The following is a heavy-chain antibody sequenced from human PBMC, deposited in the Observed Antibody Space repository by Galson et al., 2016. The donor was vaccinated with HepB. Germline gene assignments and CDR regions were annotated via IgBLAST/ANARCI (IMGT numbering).Heavy chain of an antibody. CDR3: ARGTFCSGDSCYSPAFDM. V-gene: IGHV3-13*01. CDR2: IDIAGDT. J-gene: IGHJ3*02. Sequence: SLRLSCAASGFTFSRYWMHWVRQVAGKGLEWVSCIDIAGDTYYPDSVKGRFTISRDNSKNTLYLQMNTLRAEDTAVYYCARGTFCSGDSCYSPAFDMWGQGTMVTVSS. CDR1: GFTFSRYW. D-gene: IGHD2-15*01.